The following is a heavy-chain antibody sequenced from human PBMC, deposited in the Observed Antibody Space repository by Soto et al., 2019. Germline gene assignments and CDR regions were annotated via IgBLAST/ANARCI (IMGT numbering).Heavy chain of an antibody. CDR2: ISSSSSTI. Sequence: PGGSLRLSCAASGFTFSSYSMNWVRQAPGKGLEWVSYISSSSSTIYYADSVKGRFTISRDNAKNSLYLQMNSLRAEDTAVYYCASGHHSDSWSGPPGAFDIWGQGTMITVSS. CDR1: GFTFSSYS. CDR3: ASGHHSDSWSGPPGAFDI. J-gene: IGHJ3*02. V-gene: IGHV3-48*01. D-gene: IGHD3-3*01.